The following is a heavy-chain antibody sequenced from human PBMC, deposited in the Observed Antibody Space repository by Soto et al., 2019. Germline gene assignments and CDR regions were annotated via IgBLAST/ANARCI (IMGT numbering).Heavy chain of an antibody. V-gene: IGHV3-20*04. J-gene: IGHJ1*01. CDR3: ASHSGYDYGAEYFHH. CDR1: GFTFDDYG. Sequence: EVQLVESGGGVVRPGGSLRLSCAASGFTFDDYGMSWVRQAPGKGLEWVSGINWNGGSTGYADSVKGRFTISRDNAKNSLYLQMHSLRAEDTDLYYCASHSGYDYGAEYFHHWGQGTLVTVSS. D-gene: IGHD5-12*01. CDR2: INWNGGST.